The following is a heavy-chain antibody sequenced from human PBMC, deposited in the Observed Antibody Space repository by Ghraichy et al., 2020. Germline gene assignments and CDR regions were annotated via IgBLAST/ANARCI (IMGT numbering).Heavy chain of an antibody. V-gene: IGHV3-30*04. D-gene: IGHD3-22*01. J-gene: IGHJ3*02. CDR2: ISYDGSNK. CDR3: ARESYDSVFYYDSSGYYYGAFDI. CDR1: GFTFSSYA. Sequence: GGSLRLSCAASGFTFSSYAMHWVRQAPGKGLEWVAVISYDGSNKYYADSVKGRFTISRDNYKNTLYLQMNSLRAEDTAVYYCARESYDSVFYYDSSGYYYGAFDIWGQGTMVTVSS.